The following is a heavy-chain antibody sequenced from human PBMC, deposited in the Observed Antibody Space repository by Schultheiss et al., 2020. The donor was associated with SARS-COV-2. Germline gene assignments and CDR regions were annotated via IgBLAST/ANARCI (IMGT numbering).Heavy chain of an antibody. D-gene: IGHD3-10*01. Sequence: SETLSLTCAVSGGSFSAYYWTWIRQSPGKGLEWIGYIYYSGSTNYNPSLKSRVTISVDTSKNQFSLKLSSVTAADTAVYYCARGLGSMVRGVINWFDPWGQGTLVTVSS. CDR1: GGSFSAYY. J-gene: IGHJ5*02. CDR3: ARGLGSMVRGVINWFDP. CDR2: IYYSGST. V-gene: IGHV4-59*01.